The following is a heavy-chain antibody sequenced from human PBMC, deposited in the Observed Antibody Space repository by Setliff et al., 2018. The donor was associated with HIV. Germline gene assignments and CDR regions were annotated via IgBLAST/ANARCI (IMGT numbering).Heavy chain of an antibody. Sequence: PSETLSLTCSVSGAPIDDASYYWAWIRQPPGKGLEWIGSIYFSERPYYNPSLSSRVTISVDTSKNQVSLWLSSVTAADTAIYYCARSVDPDIWGKGTTVTVSS. J-gene: IGHJ6*04. CDR2: IYFSERP. CDR1: GAPIDDASYY. V-gene: IGHV4-39*01. CDR3: ARSVDPDI.